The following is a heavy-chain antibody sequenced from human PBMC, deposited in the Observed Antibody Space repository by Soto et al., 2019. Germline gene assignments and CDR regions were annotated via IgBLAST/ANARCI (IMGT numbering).Heavy chain of an antibody. CDR1: GVTFNSSA. V-gene: IGHV1-58*01. Sequence: AEVCCKASGVTFNSSAVPWARQARGQRLEWIGWIVVGSGNTNYAQKFQERVTITRDMSTSTAYMELSSLRSEDTAVYYCAADAGATGPSDYWGQGTLVTVSS. J-gene: IGHJ4*02. CDR2: IVVGSGNT. D-gene: IGHD1-26*01. CDR3: AADAGATGPSDY.